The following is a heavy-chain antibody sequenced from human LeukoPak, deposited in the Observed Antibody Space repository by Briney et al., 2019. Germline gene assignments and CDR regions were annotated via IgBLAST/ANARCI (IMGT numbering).Heavy chain of an antibody. V-gene: IGHV1-69*05. J-gene: IGHJ4*02. Sequence: SVKVSCKASGGTFSSYAISWVRQAPGQGLEWMGRIIPIFGTANYAQKFQGRVTITTDESTSTAYMELSSLGSEDTAVYYCAVQNPKIRYYYDSSGYYSEDYWGQGTLVTVSS. CDR3: AVQNPKIRYYYDSSGYYSEDY. CDR1: GGTFSSYA. CDR2: IIPIFGTA. D-gene: IGHD3-22*01.